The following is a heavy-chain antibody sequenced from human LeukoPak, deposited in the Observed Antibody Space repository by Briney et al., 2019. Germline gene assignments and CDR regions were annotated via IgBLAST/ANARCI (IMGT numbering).Heavy chain of an antibody. J-gene: IGHJ4*02. CDR2: INPSGGST. CDR1: GYTFTNYY. CDR3: ARLAVAGTGDF. D-gene: IGHD6-19*01. Sequence: ASVKVSCKASGYTFTNYYMHWVRQAPGQGLEWMGIINPSGGSTSYAQKFQGRVTMTRDTSTSTVYMELSSLRSEDTAVYYCARLAVAGTGDFWGQGTLVTVSS. V-gene: IGHV1-46*01.